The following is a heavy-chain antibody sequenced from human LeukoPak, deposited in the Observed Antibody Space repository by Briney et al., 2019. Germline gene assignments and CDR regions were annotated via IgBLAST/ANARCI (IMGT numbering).Heavy chain of an antibody. CDR2: MNPNSGNT. CDR1: GYTFTSYG. J-gene: IGHJ4*02. V-gene: IGHV1-8*02. Sequence: ASVKVSCKASGYTFTSYGTSWVRQAPGQGLEWMGWMNPNSGNTGYAQKFQGRVTMTRNTSISTAYMELSSLRSEDTAVYYCARGTGYCSGGSCYADYWGQGTLVTVSS. CDR3: ARGTGYCSGGSCYADY. D-gene: IGHD2-15*01.